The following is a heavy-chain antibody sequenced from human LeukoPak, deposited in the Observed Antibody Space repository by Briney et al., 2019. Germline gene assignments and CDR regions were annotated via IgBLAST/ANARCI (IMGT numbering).Heavy chain of an antibody. D-gene: IGHD3-10*01. CDR3: VRDLGVGNYGDY. CDR2: ISYDGSSK. CDR1: GFTFSTYG. J-gene: IGHJ4*02. Sequence: GGSLRLSCAASGFTFSTYGMHWVRQAPGKGLEWVAIISYDGSSKYYADSVKGRFTISRDNSKKMLYLQMNSLRAEDTAVYYCVRDLGVGNYGDYWGQGTLVTVSS. V-gene: IGHV3-30*03.